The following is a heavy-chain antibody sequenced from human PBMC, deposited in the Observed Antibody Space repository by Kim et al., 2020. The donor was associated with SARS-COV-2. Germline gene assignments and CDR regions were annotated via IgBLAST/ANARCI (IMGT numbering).Heavy chain of an antibody. V-gene: IGHV1-8*01. D-gene: IGHD1-7*01. J-gene: IGHJ6*02. CDR3: ARETRDYYFGMGV. Sequence: GYAQKCQDRVTMTRNTSISTAYMELSSLRSEDTAVYYCARETRDYYFGMGVWGQGATVTVSS.